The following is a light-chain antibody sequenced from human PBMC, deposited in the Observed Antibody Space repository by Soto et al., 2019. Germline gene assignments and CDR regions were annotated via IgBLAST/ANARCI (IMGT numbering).Light chain of an antibody. Sequence: DIQMTQSPSTLSASVGDRVTITCRSSQSISSWLAWYQQKPGKAPKLLIYKASSLESGVPSRFSGSGSGTEFTINISSLQPDDFATYYCQHYNSYWTFGQGTKVEIK. CDR2: KAS. J-gene: IGKJ1*01. CDR1: QSISSW. CDR3: QHYNSYWT. V-gene: IGKV1-5*03.